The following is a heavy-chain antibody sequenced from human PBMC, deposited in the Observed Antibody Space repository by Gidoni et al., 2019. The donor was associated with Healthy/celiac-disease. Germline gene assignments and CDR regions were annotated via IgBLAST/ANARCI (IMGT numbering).Heavy chain of an antibody. Sequence: QVQLQESGPVLVKPSGTLSLPCAVSGGSISRSNWWSWVRQPPGKGLEWIGEIYHSGSTNYNPSLKSRVTISVDKSKNQFSLKLSSVTAADTAVYYCARVADYYDSSGSYDYWGQGTLVTVSS. CDR3: ARVADYYDSSGSYDY. D-gene: IGHD3-22*01. CDR2: IYHSGST. CDR1: GGSISRSNW. J-gene: IGHJ4*02. V-gene: IGHV4-4*02.